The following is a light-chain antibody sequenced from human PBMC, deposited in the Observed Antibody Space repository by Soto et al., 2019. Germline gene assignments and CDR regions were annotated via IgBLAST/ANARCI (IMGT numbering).Light chain of an antibody. J-gene: IGLJ2*01. CDR2: RDS. Sequence: SYELTQPPSVSVAPGKTARITCGGNNIGTKSVHWYQQKPGQAPVLVIYRDSDRPSGIPERFSGSNSGNTATLTISRVEAGHEADYYCQVWDSSSDHVVFGGGTQLTVL. CDR3: QVWDSSSDHVV. CDR1: NIGTKS. V-gene: IGLV3-21*04.